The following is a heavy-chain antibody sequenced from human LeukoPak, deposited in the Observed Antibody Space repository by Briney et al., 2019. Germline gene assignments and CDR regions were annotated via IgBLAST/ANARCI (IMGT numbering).Heavy chain of an antibody. V-gene: IGHV3-23*01. CDR2: ISGSGGGT. CDR1: GFTFSSYA. CDR3: AKDIYYYDSSGPFDY. D-gene: IGHD3-22*01. Sequence: GGSLRLSCAASGFTFSSYAVSWVRQAPGKGLEWVSAISGSGGGTYYADSVKGRFTISRDNSKNTLYLQMNSLRAEDTAVYYCAKDIYYYDSSGPFDYWGQGTLVTVSS. J-gene: IGHJ4*02.